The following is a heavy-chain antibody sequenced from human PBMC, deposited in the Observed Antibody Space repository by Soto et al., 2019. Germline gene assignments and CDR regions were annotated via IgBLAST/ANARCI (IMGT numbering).Heavy chain of an antibody. CDR2: IIPIFGTA. CDR1: GGTFSSYA. CDR3: ARELLRFLEWLSPYYYYYGMDV. D-gene: IGHD3-3*01. Sequence: SVKVSCKASGGTFSSYAISWVRQAPGQGLEWMGGIIPIFGTANYAQKLQGRVTMTTDTSTSTAYMELRSLRSDDTAVYYCARELLRFLEWLSPYYYYYGMDVWGQGTTVTVSS. J-gene: IGHJ6*02. V-gene: IGHV1-69*05.